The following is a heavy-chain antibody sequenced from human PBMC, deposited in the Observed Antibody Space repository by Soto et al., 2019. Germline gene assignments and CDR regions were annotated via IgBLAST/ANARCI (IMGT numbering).Heavy chain of an antibody. CDR3: ARGVAAARYGDY. D-gene: IGHD6-13*01. V-gene: IGHV4-4*02. CDR1: GGSISSSNW. Sequence: QVQLQESGPGLVKPSGTLSLTCAVSGGSISSSNWWSWVRQPPGKGLEWTGEIYHSGSTNYNPSLNSRVTISVDKSKNQYSLKLSSVTAADTAVYYCARGVAAARYGDYWGQGTLVTVSS. CDR2: IYHSGST. J-gene: IGHJ4*02.